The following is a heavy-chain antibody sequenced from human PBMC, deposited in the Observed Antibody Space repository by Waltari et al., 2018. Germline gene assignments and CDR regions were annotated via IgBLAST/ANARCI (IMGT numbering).Heavy chain of an antibody. CDR2: IHRSGRT. V-gene: IGHV4-4*02. CDR3: ARDRGRGLYFDS. Sequence: QLQLQQSGPGLVKPSESLSLTCGVSGDSMSDHYWWSWVRQSPGKGLEWIGQIHRSGRTYYNPSLESRVTVSMDTSNNKFSLKMSSAIAADTAVYYCARDRGRGLYFDSWGQGTLVTVSP. J-gene: IGHJ4*02. CDR1: GDSMSDHYW. D-gene: IGHD2-15*01.